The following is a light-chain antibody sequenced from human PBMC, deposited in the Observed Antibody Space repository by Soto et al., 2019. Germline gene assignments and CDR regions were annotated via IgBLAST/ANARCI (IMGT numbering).Light chain of an antibody. CDR2: ANS. CDR1: GSGIGPAFH. V-gene: IGLV1-40*01. CDR3: QSYDSSLGGSV. J-gene: IGLJ1*01. Sequence: QSVLTQPPSVSGAPGQRVTISCTGSGSGIGPAFHVHWYQQLPGTAPQLLIYANSNRPSGVPDRFSGSKSGTSASLAIAGLQAEDEAGYYCQSYDSSLGGSVFGTGTKVTVL.